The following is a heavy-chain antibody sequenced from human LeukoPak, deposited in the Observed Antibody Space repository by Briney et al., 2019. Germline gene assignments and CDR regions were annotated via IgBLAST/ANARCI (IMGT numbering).Heavy chain of an antibody. J-gene: IGHJ4*02. CDR2: IDYTGST. CDR1: GGSISSYY. CDR3: ARHGRSGYSIDWPALDY. Sequence: PSETLSLTCTVSGGSISSYYWSWIRQPPGKGLEWIGYIDYTGSTNYSPSLKSRVTISVDTSKNQFSLKLSSVTAEDTAVYYCARHGRSGYSIDWPALDYWGQGSLVTVSS. V-gene: IGHV4-59*08. D-gene: IGHD5-18*01.